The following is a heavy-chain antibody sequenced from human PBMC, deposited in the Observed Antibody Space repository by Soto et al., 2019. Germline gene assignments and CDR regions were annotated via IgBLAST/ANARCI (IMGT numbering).Heavy chain of an antibody. V-gene: IGHV4-59*01. Sequence: QVQLQESGPGLVKPSETLSLTCSVSGGSISNYYWSWIRQAPGKGLEWIGYIYYIGSTNYNPSLKSRLPLSVDASKNQFSLRLTSVTAADTAVYYCASRLITPLWYYGMDVWGQGTTVTVSS. CDR2: IYYIGST. D-gene: IGHD2-15*01. J-gene: IGHJ6*02. CDR3: ASRLITPLWYYGMDV. CDR1: GGSISNYY.